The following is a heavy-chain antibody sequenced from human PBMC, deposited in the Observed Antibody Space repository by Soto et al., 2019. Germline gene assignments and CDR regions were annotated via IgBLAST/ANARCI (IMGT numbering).Heavy chain of an antibody. CDR3: AKARGPRRQWLIYPFDY. J-gene: IGHJ4*02. D-gene: IGHD6-19*01. CDR2: ISYDGTRT. CDR1: GFTFSIYA. Sequence: QVPLVESGGGVVQPGRSLRVSCAASGFTFSIYAMHWVRQAPGTGLEWVAVISYDGTRTYYADSVKGRFTISRDNSQNAVYLQMHSLRHEDTAVYSCAKARGPRRQWLIYPFDYWGQGTLVTVSP. V-gene: IGHV3-30*18.